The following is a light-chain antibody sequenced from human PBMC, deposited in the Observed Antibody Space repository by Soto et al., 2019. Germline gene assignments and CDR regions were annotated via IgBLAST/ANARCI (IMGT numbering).Light chain of an antibody. Sequence: QSALTQPASVSGSPGQSITISCTGTSSDVGAYNYVSWYQQHAGKAPKLVIYEVTKRPSGVPDRFSGSKSANTASLTVSGLQAEDEADYYCSSFASSNTGVFGGGTKLTVL. J-gene: IGLJ3*02. CDR1: SSDVGAYNY. V-gene: IGLV2-8*01. CDR3: SSFASSNTGV. CDR2: EVT.